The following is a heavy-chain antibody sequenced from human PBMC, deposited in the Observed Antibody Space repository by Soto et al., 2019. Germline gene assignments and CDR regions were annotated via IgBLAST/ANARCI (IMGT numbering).Heavy chain of an antibody. CDR1: GYTFTGYY. CDR3: ARDSGLRLGELSTLDY. J-gene: IGHJ4*02. CDR2: INPNSGGT. Sequence: GASVKVSCKASGYTFTGYYMHWVRQAPGQGLEWMGWINPNSGGTSYAQKFQGRVTMTRDTDISTAYMELSRLRSXXTAVYYCARDSGLRLGELSTLDYWGQGTLVTVYS. D-gene: IGHD3-16*02. V-gene: IGHV1-2*02.